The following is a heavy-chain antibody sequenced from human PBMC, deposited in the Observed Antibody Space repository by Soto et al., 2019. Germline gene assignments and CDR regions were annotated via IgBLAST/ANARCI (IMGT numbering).Heavy chain of an antibody. CDR1: GYTFTSYG. Sequence: ASVKVSCKASGYTFTSYGISWVRQAPGQGLEWMGWISAYNGSTNYAQKLQGRVTMTTDTSTSTAYMKLRSLRSDDTAVYYCARDLTWNYPNWFDPWGQGTLVTVSS. V-gene: IGHV1-18*01. CDR3: ARDLTWNYPNWFDP. D-gene: IGHD1-7*01. CDR2: ISAYNGST. J-gene: IGHJ5*02.